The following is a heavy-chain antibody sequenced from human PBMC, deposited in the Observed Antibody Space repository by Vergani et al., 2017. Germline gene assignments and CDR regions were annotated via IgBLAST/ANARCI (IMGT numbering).Heavy chain of an antibody. Sequence: VQPVESGGGLVKPGGSLRLSCTPSGFTFSSAWMSWVRQAPGRGLEWVSMTWYEGNNNYYADSVKGRFTISKDISKNTLYLQMNSLRGDDTAVYYCARETRDTPSSLDYWGQGTLVTVSS. CDR2: TWYEGNNN. V-gene: IGHV3-33*08. CDR3: ARETRDTPSSLDY. CDR1: GFTFSSAW. J-gene: IGHJ4*02. D-gene: IGHD5-24*01.